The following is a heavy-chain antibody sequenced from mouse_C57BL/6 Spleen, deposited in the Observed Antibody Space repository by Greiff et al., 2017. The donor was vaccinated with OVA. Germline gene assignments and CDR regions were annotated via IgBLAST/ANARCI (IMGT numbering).Heavy chain of an antibody. CDR2: ISSGSSTI. V-gene: IGHV5-17*01. D-gene: IGHD1-1*01. J-gene: IGHJ4*01. CDR3: ARRCTVVATGAMDY. Sequence: EVKVVESGGGLVKPGGSLKLSCAASGFTFSDYGMHWVRQAPEKGLEWVAYISSGSSTIYYADTVKGRFTISRDNAKNTLFLQMTSLRSEDTAIYYCARRCTVVATGAMDYWGQGTSVTVSS. CDR1: GFTFSDYG.